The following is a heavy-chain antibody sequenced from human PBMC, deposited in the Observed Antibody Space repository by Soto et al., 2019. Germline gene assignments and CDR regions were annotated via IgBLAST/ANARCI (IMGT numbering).Heavy chain of an antibody. CDR3: AREKVYYDSSGYYSYYYGMDV. D-gene: IGHD3-22*01. J-gene: IGHJ6*02. Sequence: RLSCAASGFTFSSYAMHWVRQAPGKGLEWVAVISYDGSNKYYADSVKGRFTISRDNSKNTLYLQMNSLRAEDTAVYYCAREKVYYDSSGYYSYYYGMDVWGQGTTVTVSS. V-gene: IGHV3-30-3*01. CDR1: GFTFSSYA. CDR2: ISYDGSNK.